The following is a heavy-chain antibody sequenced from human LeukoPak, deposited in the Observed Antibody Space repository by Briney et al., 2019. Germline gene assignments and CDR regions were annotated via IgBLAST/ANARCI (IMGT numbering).Heavy chain of an antibody. J-gene: IGHJ4*02. V-gene: IGHV4-30-2*01. D-gene: IGHD7-27*01. CDR2: IYHSGST. CDR3: AKDRGGRLGRLFHHY. Sequence: PSQTLSLTCAVSGGSISSGGYSRSWIRQPPGKGLEWIGYIYHSGSTYYNPSPKSRVTISVDRSKNQFSLKLSSVTAADTAVYYCAKDRGGRLGRLFHHYWGQGTLVTVSS. CDR1: GGSISSGGYS.